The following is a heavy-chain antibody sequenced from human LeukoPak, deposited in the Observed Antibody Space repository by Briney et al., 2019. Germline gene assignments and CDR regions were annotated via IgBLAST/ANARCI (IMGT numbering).Heavy chain of an antibody. V-gene: IGHV3-53*01. CDR1: GFTVSSNY. CDR2: IYSGWST. CDR3: ASESYCSGGSCRDY. D-gene: IGHD2-15*01. J-gene: IGHJ4*01. Sequence: GGSLRLSCAASGFTVSSNYMSCVRQARGKGLEWVSVIYSGWSTYYADSVKGRFTISRHNSKNTLYLQMHSLRAAATDVYYCASESYCSGGSCRDYWGHGTMVTASS.